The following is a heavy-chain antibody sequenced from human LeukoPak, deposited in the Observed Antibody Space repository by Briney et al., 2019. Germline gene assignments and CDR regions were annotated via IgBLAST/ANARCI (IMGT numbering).Heavy chain of an antibody. D-gene: IGHD3-22*01. CDR1: GYTFTSYG. V-gene: IGHV1-69*05. Sequence: SVKVSCKASGYTFTSYGISWVRQAPGQGLEWMGGIIPIFGTANYAQKFQGRVTITTDESTSTAYMELSSLRSEDTAVYYCARGDYYDSSALGYFDYWGQGTLVTVSS. CDR2: IIPIFGTA. J-gene: IGHJ4*02. CDR3: ARGDYYDSSALGYFDY.